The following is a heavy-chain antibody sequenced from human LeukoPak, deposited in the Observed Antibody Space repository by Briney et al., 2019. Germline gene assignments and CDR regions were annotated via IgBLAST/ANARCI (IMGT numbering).Heavy chain of an antibody. CDR3: AREASSSTDV. CDR2: ISSSCSTI. CDR1: GFTFSDYY. V-gene: IGHV3-11*01. D-gene: IGHD6-6*01. J-gene: IGHJ6*04. Sequence: PGGSLRLSCAASGFTFSDYYMSWIRQAPGKGLEWVSYISSSCSTIYYADSVKGRFTISRGNAKNSLFLQMDSLRGEDTAVYYFAREASSSTDVWGKGTTVTVSS.